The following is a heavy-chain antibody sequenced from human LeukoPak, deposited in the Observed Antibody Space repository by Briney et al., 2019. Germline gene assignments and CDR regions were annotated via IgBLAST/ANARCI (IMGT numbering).Heavy chain of an antibody. CDR3: VRDSGYSKE. CDR1: GASISSGSYY. Sequence: PSETLSLTCTVSGASISSGSYYWSRIPQPAGKGLEWIGRIYTSGSTNYNPSLKSRVTISVDTSKNQFSLKLSSVTAADTAVYYCVRDSGYSKEWGQGTLVTVSS. J-gene: IGHJ4*02. D-gene: IGHD5-12*01. V-gene: IGHV4-61*02. CDR2: IYTSGST.